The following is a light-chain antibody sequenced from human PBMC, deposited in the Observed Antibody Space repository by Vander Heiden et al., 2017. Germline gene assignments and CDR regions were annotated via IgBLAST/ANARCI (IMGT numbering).Light chain of an antibody. CDR2: GNN. V-gene: IGLV1-40*01. J-gene: IGLJ1*01. Sequence: QSLLTQPPSVSGAPGQRVTIPCTGSSSNIGAGHDVHWYQHLPGAAPKLLIYGNNNRPTGVPDRFSGSKSGPSASLAITGLQAEDEADYYCQSYDTTHYVFGTGTKVTVL. CDR3: QSYDTTHYV. CDR1: SSNIGAGHD.